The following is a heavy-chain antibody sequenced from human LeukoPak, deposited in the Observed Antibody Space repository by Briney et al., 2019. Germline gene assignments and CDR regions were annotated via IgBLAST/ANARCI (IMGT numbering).Heavy chain of an antibody. J-gene: IGHJ5*02. D-gene: IGHD6-19*01. CDR2: IYYSGST. CDR1: GGSISSYY. Sequence: SETLSLTCTVSGGSISSYYWSWIRQPPGKGLEWIGYIYYSGSTSYNPSLKSRVTISVDTSKNQFSLKLSSVTAADTAVYYCARGGGWYDWFDPWGQGTLVTVSS. V-gene: IGHV4-59*01. CDR3: ARGGGWYDWFDP.